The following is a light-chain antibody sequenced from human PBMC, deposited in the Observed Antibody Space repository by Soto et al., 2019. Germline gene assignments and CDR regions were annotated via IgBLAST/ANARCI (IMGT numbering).Light chain of an antibody. CDR3: CSFAGTYIHYV. V-gene: IGLV2-11*01. Sequence: QSVLTQPRSVSGSPGQSVTISCTGTTSDVGAYNYVSWYQQHPGKAPKLMIYGVTKRPSGVPDRFSGSKSANTASLTISGLQAEDEADYYCCSFAGTYIHYVFGTGTKLTVL. CDR1: TSDVGAYNY. CDR2: GVT. J-gene: IGLJ1*01.